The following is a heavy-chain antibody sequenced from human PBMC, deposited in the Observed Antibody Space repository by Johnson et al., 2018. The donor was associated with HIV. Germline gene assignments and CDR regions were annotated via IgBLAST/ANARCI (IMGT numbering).Heavy chain of an antibody. Sequence: VLLVESGGGLVQPGESLKVSCAASEFTFSSSPMIWVRQAPGKGLEWVSGISASGDTTYYADSVKGRFTISRDNSRNTLYLQMNSLRAEDTALYYCAKGGDYGATGYVSIFSAFDVWGQGTMVTVSS. CDR1: EFTFSSSP. CDR2: ISASGDTT. D-gene: IGHD4/OR15-4a*01. J-gene: IGHJ3*01. V-gene: IGHV3-23*04. CDR3: AKGGDYGATGYVSIFSAFDV.